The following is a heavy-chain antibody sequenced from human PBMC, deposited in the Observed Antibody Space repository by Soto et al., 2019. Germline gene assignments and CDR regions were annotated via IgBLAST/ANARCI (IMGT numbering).Heavy chain of an antibody. CDR3: ARGRSFSYDSTPPPMFDP. Sequence: AGRSLRVSCAGPGFGFSTFDIHWVRQAPGKGLEWVSVIGTLSDTFYAASVQGRFTISRQNAKNSVYLQMNSLRAGDTAFYYCARGRSFSYDSTPPPMFDPRGQGTLGTGFS. CDR2: IGTLSDT. D-gene: IGHD3-22*01. V-gene: IGHV3-13*01. CDR1: GFGFSTFD. J-gene: IGHJ5*02.